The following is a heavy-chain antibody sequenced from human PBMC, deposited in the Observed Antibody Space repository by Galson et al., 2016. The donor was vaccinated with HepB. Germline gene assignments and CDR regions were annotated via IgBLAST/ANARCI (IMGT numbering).Heavy chain of an antibody. V-gene: IGHV2-5*02. CDR3: ARRRGGGLSNWFDP. D-gene: IGHD3-16*01. J-gene: IGHJ5*02. CDR1: GFSLATSGLG. CDR2: VYWDDDK. Sequence: PALVKPTQTLTLTCSFSGFSLATSGLGVGWIRQTPGKALEWLALVYWDDDKRYTASLKTRLSITKDTSTNQVVLTLTDVNPDDTGRYYCARRRGGGLSNWFDPWGQGILVTVSS.